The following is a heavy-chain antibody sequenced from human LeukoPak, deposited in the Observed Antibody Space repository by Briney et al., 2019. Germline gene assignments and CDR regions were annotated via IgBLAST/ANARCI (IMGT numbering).Heavy chain of an antibody. V-gene: IGHV1-18*01. CDR1: GYTFTSYG. Sequence: ASVKVSCKASGYTFTSYGISWVRQAPGPGLEWMGWISAYNGNTNYAQKLQGRVTMTTDTSTSTAYMELRSLRSDDTAVYYCARASPPHDSSGYCYEWGFDYWGQGTLVTVSS. D-gene: IGHD3-22*01. J-gene: IGHJ4*02. CDR2: ISAYNGNT. CDR3: ARASPPHDSSGYCYEWGFDY.